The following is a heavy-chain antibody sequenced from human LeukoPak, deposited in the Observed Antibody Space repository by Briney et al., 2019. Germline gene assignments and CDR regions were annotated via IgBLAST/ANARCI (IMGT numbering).Heavy chain of an antibody. J-gene: IGHJ4*02. CDR2: INQDGSVQ. CDR3: SRSLDY. V-gene: IGHV3-7*01. Sequence: GGSLRLSCAASGFPFSGYWMDWVRQAPRKGMEWVANINQDGSVQYYAASVRGRFTISRDNAKNSLYLQMTILRAEDTAIYYCSRSLDYLGQGALVTVSS. CDR1: GFPFSGYW.